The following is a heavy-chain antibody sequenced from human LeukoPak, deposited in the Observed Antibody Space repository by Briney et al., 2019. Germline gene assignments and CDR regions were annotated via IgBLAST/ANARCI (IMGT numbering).Heavy chain of an antibody. D-gene: IGHD1-26*01. CDR1: GFTFSSYS. Sequence: GGSLRLSCAASGFTFSSYSMNWVRQAPGKGLEWVSSISSSTTYIYYADSVKGRFTISRDNAKNSLYLQMNSLRDEDTAVYYCARGRGSYRYGYYFDYWGQGTLVTVSS. J-gene: IGHJ4*02. V-gene: IGHV3-21*01. CDR2: ISSSTTYI. CDR3: ARGRGSYRYGYYFDY.